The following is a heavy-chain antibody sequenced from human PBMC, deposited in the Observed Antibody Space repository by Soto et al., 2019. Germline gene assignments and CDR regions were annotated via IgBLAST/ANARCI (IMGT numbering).Heavy chain of an antibody. Sequence: PSETLSLTCTVSGGSISSYYWSWIRQPPGKGLEWIGYIYYSGSTKYNPSLKSRVTISVDTSKNQFSLKLSSVTAADTAVYYCARADGSHDYQRALTRFDPWGQGTLVTVSS. V-gene: IGHV4-59*01. J-gene: IGHJ5*02. CDR3: ARADGSHDYQRALTRFDP. CDR2: IYYSGST. CDR1: GGSISSYY. D-gene: IGHD4-17*01.